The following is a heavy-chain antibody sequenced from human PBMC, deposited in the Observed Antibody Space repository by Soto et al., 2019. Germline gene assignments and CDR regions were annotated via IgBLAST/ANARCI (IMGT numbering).Heavy chain of an antibody. CDR2: IYPGDSDT. Sequence: PGESLKISCKGSGYSFTSYWIGWVRQMPGKGLEWMGIIYPGDSDTRYSPSFQGQVTISADKSISTAYLQWSRLKASDTATYYCARAMCELMILYYDGLDVWGQGTTVTGSS. CDR3: ARAMCELMILYYDGLDV. D-gene: IGHD3-10*01. V-gene: IGHV5-51*01. CDR1: GYSFTSYW. J-gene: IGHJ6*02.